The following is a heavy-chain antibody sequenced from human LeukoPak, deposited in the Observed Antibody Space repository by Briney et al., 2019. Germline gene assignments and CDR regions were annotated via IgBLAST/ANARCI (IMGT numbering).Heavy chain of an antibody. D-gene: IGHD3-3*01. J-gene: IGHJ4*02. CDR1: GFTFNDYT. Sequence: GGSLRLSCAASGFTFNDYTMTWVRQAPGKGLEWVSSITGDCNYIFYADSVKGRFTISRDNAQNSLFLELNSLRGEDTTVYYCARERNFYYFDYWGQGALVTVSS. CDR3: ARERNFYYFDY. CDR2: ITGDCNYI. V-gene: IGHV3-21*01.